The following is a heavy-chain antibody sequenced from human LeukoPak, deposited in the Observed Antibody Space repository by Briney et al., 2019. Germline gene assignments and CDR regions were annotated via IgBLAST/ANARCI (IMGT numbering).Heavy chain of an antibody. D-gene: IGHD3-16*02. CDR2: IYHSGST. V-gene: IGHV4-38-2*02. CDR1: GYSISSGYY. Sequence: SETLSLTCTVSGYSISSGYYWGWIRQPPGKGLEWIGSIYHSGSTYYNPSLKSRVTISVDTSKNQFSLKLSSVTAADTAVYYCARDPLDLNYDYVWGSYPQAAFDIWGQGTMVTVSS. J-gene: IGHJ3*02. CDR3: ARDPLDLNYDYVWGSYPQAAFDI.